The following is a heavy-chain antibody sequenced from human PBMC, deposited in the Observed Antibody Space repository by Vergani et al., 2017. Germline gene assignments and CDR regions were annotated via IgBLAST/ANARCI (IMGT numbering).Heavy chain of an antibody. J-gene: IGHJ3*02. Sequence: QVQLVQSGAEVKKPGSSVKVSCKASGGTFSSYAISWVRQAPGTGLAWMGGIIPIFGTANYAQKFQGSVTITADESTRTAYMELSSLRSEETAVYYCARASTMATWHDAFDIGGQGTMVTVSS. CDR1: GGTFSSYA. D-gene: IGHD2/OR15-2a*01. CDR3: ARASTMATWHDAFDI. V-gene: IGHV1-69*13. CDR2: IIPIFGTA.